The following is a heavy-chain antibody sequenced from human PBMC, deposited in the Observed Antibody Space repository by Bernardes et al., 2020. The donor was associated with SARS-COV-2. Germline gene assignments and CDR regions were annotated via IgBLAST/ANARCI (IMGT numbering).Heavy chain of an antibody. J-gene: IGHJ4*02. CDR2: IYHSGST. CDR1: GGSISSYY. Sequence: SETLSLTCIVSGGSISSYYWSWIRQPPGKGLEWIGYIYHSGSTEYNPSLKSRVTISVDTSKNQFSLKLTSVTAADTAVYYCARHLSGYYVEGLDSWGQGTLVTVSA. D-gene: IGHD5-12*01. CDR3: ARHLSGYYVEGLDS. V-gene: IGHV4-59*08.